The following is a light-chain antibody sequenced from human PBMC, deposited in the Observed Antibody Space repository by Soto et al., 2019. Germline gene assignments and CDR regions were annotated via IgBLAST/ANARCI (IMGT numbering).Light chain of an antibody. CDR3: MQSVQFPRT. J-gene: IGKJ4*01. CDR1: QSLLGSDGKTY. Sequence: DIVITQTALSLAVTPGQPASISCKSSQSLLGSDGKTYLSWYLQNPGHPPQLLIFEVSNHFSGVSDRFSGSGSGTDFTLKISRVEAEDVGVYYCMQSVQFPRTFGGGTKVDIK. CDR2: EVS. V-gene: IGKV2D-29*01.